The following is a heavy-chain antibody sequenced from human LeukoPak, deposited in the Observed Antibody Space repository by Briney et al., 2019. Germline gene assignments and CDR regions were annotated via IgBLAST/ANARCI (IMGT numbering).Heavy chain of an antibody. V-gene: IGHV4-34*01. CDR3: ARGLITRGYSGYDERGFDY. J-gene: IGHJ4*02. CDR1: GGSFSGYY. CDR2: INHSGST. D-gene: IGHD5-12*01. Sequence: SETLSLTCAVYGGSFSGYYWSWIRQPPGKGLEWIGEINHSGSTNYNPSLKSRVTISVDTSKNQSSLKLSSVTAADTAVYYCARGLITRGYSGYDERGFDYWGQGTLATVSS.